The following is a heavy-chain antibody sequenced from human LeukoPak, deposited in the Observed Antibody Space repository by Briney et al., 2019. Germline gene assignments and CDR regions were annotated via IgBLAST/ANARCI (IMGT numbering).Heavy chain of an antibody. CDR3: AKVVYRFLEWLSDY. V-gene: IGHV3-23*01. J-gene: IGHJ4*02. CDR1: GFTFSSYA. D-gene: IGHD3-3*01. CDR2: ISGSGGST. Sequence: GGSLRLSCAASGFTFSSYAMSWVRQAPGKGLEWVSAISGSGGSTYYADSVKGRFTISRDNSKNTLYLQMSSLRAEDTAVYYCAKVVYRFLEWLSDYWGQGTLVTVSS.